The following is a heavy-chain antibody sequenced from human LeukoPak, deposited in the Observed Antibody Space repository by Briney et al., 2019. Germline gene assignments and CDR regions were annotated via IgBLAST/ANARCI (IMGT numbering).Heavy chain of an antibody. V-gene: IGHV1-8*01. CDR2: MNPNSGNT. J-gene: IGHJ4*02. D-gene: IGHD3-22*01. CDR3: ARDSLVRTYYYDSSGYYTH. Sequence: PRASVKVSCKASGYSFSTCDINWVRQAAGQGLEWMGWMNPNSGNTGYAQKFQGRVTMTRDTSISTAYMELSSLGSEDTAVYYCARDSLVRTYYYDSSGYYTHWGQGTLVTVSS. CDR1: GYSFSTCD.